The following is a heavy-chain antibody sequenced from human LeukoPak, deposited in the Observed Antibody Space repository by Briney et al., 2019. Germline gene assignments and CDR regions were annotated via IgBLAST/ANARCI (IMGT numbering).Heavy chain of an antibody. CDR1: GYTFTSYD. J-gene: IGHJ6*02. D-gene: IGHD3-22*01. V-gene: IGHV1-8*01. CDR2: MNPNSGNT. CDR3: ARSPYFYDSGAPRYYYYGMDV. Sequence: ASVKVSCKASGYTFTSYDINWVRQATGQGLEWMGWMNPNSGNTGYAQKFQGRVTMTRNTSISTAYMELSSLRSEDTAVYYCARSPYFYDSGAPRYYYYGMDVWGQGTTVTVSS.